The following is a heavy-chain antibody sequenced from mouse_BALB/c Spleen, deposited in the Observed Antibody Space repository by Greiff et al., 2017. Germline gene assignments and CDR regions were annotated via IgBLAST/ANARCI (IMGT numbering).Heavy chain of an antibody. D-gene: IGHD2-14*01. J-gene: IGHJ2*02. CDR3: ARDGGYDAGAFDY. CDR1: GFSLTGYG. Sequence: VQLMESGPGLVAPSQSLSITCTVSGFSLTGYGVNWVRQPPGKGLEWLGMIWGDGSTDYNSALKSRLSISKDNSKSQVFLKMNSLQTDDTARYYCARDGGYDAGAFDYWGQGTSLTVSS. V-gene: IGHV2-6-7*01. CDR2: IWGDGST.